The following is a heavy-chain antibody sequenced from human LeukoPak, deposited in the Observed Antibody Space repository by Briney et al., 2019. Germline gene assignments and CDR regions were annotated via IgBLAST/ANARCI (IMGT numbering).Heavy chain of an antibody. CDR1: GYTFINYY. CDR2: INPSGGST. CDR3: AREAYGSGRRLGMDV. Sequence: ASVNVSCKASGYTFINYYMHWVRQAPGQGLEWMAIINPSGGSTTYAQKFQGRVTMTRDTSTSTVYLEVNSLRSDDTAVYYCAREAYGSGRRLGMDVWGQGTTVTVSS. D-gene: IGHD3-10*01. J-gene: IGHJ6*02. V-gene: IGHV1-46*01.